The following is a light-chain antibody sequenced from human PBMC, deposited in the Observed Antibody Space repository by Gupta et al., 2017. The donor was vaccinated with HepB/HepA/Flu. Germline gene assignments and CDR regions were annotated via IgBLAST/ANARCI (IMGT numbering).Light chain of an antibody. V-gene: IGKV2-28*01. CDR3: MQALQTPLT. J-gene: IGKJ4*01. CDR1: QSLLHSNGYNY. CDR2: LGS. Sequence: DIVMTQSPPSLPVTPGEPASTSCRSSQSLLHSNGYNYLDWYLQKPGQSPQLLIYLGSNRASGVPDRFSGSGSGTDFTLKISRVEAEDVGVYYCMQALQTPLTFGGGTKMEI.